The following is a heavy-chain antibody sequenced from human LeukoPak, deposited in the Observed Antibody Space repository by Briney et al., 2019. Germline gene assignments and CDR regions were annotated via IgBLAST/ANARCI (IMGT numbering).Heavy chain of an antibody. V-gene: IGHV3-7*04. CDR2: IKQDGSEK. J-gene: IGHJ1*01. CDR1: GFTFSNFW. CDR3: AGDADSSIWTEYFHH. D-gene: IGHD6-13*01. Sequence: PGGSLRLACATSGFTFSNFWKNWVRQAPGKGLEWVANIKQDGSEKYYVDSVKGRFTISRDNAKNSLSLQMNSLRAEETAVYYCAGDADSSIWTEYFHHWGQGTLVTVS.